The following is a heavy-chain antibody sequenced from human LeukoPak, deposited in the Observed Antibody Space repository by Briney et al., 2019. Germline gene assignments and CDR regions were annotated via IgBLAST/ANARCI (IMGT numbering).Heavy chain of an antibody. V-gene: IGHV4-34*01. CDR2: INHSGST. D-gene: IGHD1-7*01. CDR1: GGSFSGYY. Sequence: SSETLSLTCAVYGGSFSGYYWSWIRQPPGKGLEWIGEINHSGSTNYNPSLKSRVTISVDTSKNQFSLKLSSVTAADTAVYYCARGATDTTRWFDPWGQGTLVTVSS. CDR3: ARGATDTTRWFDP. J-gene: IGHJ5*02.